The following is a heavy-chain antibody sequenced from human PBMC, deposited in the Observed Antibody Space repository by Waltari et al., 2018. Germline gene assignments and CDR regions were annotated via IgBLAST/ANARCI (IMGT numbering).Heavy chain of an antibody. CDR3: AKDPCCETGTANYGMDV. J-gene: IGHJ6*02. V-gene: IGHV3-23*01. CDR1: GFTFDSYA. Sequence: EVQLLGSGGGLVQPGGSLRLSCVASGFTFDSYAMSWVRQAPGKGRGGVSAVSPTGGATYYVDSVKGRFTISRDNSKNTLYLEMNNLRAEDTAVYYCAKDPCCETGTANYGMDVWGQGTTVTVSS. D-gene: IGHD1-7*01. CDR2: VSPTGGAT.